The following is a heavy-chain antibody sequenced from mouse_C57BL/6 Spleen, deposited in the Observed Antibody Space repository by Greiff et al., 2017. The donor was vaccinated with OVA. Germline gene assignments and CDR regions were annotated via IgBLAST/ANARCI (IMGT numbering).Heavy chain of an antibody. J-gene: IGHJ3*01. CDR1: GYTFTSYW. V-gene: IGHV1-64*01. Sequence: QVQLQQPGAELVKPGASVKLSCKASGYTFTSYWMHWVKQRPGQGLEWIGMIHPNSGSTNYNEKFKSKATLTVDKSSSTAYMQLSSLTSEDSAVYYGERGGETETWFAYWGQGTLVTVSA. CDR2: IHPNSGST. D-gene: IGHD4-1*01. CDR3: ERGGETETWFAY.